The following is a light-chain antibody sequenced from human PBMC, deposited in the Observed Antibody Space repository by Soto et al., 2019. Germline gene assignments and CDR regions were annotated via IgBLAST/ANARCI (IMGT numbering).Light chain of an antibody. CDR1: QSVSVNS. CDR3: QQYGGSPFT. J-gene: IGKJ3*01. Sequence: EIVLTQSPGTLSLSPGERATLSCRASQSVSVNSLAWYQQKGGQAPRLLIYAASTRATGVPDRFSGTRSGKDFARTISRLETDDSAVYYCQQYGGSPFTFGPATKVDIK. CDR2: AAS. V-gene: IGKV3-20*01.